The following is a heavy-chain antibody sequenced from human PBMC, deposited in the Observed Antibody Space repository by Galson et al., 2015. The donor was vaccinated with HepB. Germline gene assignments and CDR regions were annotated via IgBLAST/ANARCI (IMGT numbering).Heavy chain of an antibody. CDR3: ARDAYTYSDSSGYLCF. Sequence: SLRLSCAASGFTLGNYWMTWVRQAPGKGPEWVANINQDGSERHYVDSVEGRFTISRDNAKNSLYLQMNSLRAEDTAVFYCARDAYTYSDSSGYLCFWGQGTLVTVSS. V-gene: IGHV3-7*03. D-gene: IGHD3-22*01. J-gene: IGHJ4*02. CDR1: GFTLGNYW. CDR2: INQDGSER.